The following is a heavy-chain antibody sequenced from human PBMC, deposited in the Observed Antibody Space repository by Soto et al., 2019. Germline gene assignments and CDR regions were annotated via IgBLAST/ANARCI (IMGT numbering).Heavy chain of an antibody. Sequence: CGSIRLSCASSRDAFRSRSMKWLHQAPGKGLEWVAYISSSSSTIYYADSVKGRFTISRDNAKNSLYLQMNSLRDEDTAVYYCARDGYCVSTTCYFLPDVWGQGTTVTVSS. D-gene: IGHD2-2*03. J-gene: IGHJ6*02. V-gene: IGHV3-48*02. CDR1: RDAFRSRS. CDR2: ISSSSSTI. CDR3: ARDGYCVSTTCYFLPDV.